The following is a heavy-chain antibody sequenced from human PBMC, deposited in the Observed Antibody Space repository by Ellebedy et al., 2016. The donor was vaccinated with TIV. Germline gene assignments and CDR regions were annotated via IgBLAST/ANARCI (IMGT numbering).Heavy chain of an antibody. CDR2: ISGSGGST. D-gene: IGHD2-15*01. Sequence: GESLKISCAASGFTFSSYAMSWVRQAPGKGLEWVSTISGSGGSTYYADSVKGRFTISRDNSKNTLYLQMNSLRAEDTAIYYCAKEGKGYCSGGSCPEYFQHWGQGTLVTVSS. CDR3: AKEGKGYCSGGSCPEYFQH. J-gene: IGHJ1*01. V-gene: IGHV3-23*01. CDR1: GFTFSSYA.